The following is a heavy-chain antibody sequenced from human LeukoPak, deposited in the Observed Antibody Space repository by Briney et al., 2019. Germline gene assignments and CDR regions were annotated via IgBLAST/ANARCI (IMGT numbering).Heavy chain of an antibody. CDR2: INHSGST. CDR1: GGSFSGYY. J-gene: IGHJ5*02. Sequence: PSETLSLTCAVYGGSFSGYYWSWIRQPPGKGLEWIGEINHSGSTSYNPSLKSRVTISVDTSKNQFSLKLSSVTAADTAVYYCARGDQYSSSSWWFDPWGQGTLVTVSS. CDR3: ARGDQYSSSSWWFDP. D-gene: IGHD6-6*01. V-gene: IGHV4-34*01.